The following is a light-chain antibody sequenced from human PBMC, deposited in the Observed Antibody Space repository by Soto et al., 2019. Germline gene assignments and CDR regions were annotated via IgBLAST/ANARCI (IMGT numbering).Light chain of an antibody. J-gene: IGLJ3*02. Sequence: QSVLTQPPSASGSPGQSVTVSCTGTSSDVGRYNLVSWYQQHPGKAPKLMISQVSKRPSGVPDRFSGSKSGNTASLTVSGLQAEDEADYNCSSYAGNNNWVFGGGTKVTVL. V-gene: IGLV2-8*01. CDR2: QVS. CDR1: SSDVGRYNL. CDR3: SSYAGNNNWV.